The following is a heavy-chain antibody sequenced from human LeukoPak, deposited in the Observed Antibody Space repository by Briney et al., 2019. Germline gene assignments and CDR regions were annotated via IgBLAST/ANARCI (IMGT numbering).Heavy chain of an antibody. Sequence: CATSGFTVSSNGVHCVRHPPSKGLEWMAIISYDGSNKYYADSVKGRFTISRDNSKNTLYLQMNSLRAEDTAVYYCAKDPSEQWLPNYFDYWGQGTLVTVSS. V-gene: IGHV3-30*18. D-gene: IGHD6-19*01. CDR1: GFTVSSNG. CDR2: ISYDGSNK. CDR3: AKDPSEQWLPNYFDY. J-gene: IGHJ4*02.